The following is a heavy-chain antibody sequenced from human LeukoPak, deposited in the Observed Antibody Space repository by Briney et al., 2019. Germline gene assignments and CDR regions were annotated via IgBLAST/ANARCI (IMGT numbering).Heavy chain of an antibody. CDR1: GFTFSNYS. J-gene: IGHJ6*04. CDR2: IRSSSTTI. D-gene: IGHD3-10*02. V-gene: IGHV3-48*01. Sequence: GGSLRLSCEASGFTFSNYSMNWVRQAPGKGLEWVSYIRSSSTTIYYADSVKGRFTISRDNAKNSLYLQMNSLRAEDTAVYYCAELGITMIGGVWGKGTTVTISS. CDR3: AELGITMIGGV.